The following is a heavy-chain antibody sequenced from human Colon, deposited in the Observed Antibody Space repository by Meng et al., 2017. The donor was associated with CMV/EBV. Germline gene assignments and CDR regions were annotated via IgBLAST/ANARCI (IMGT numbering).Heavy chain of an antibody. Sequence: ASVNVSCKASGYTFTSYGINWARQAPGQGPEWMGWINTYNGNTKYAQKLQGRVTMTTDTSTSTAYMELRSLRSDDTAVYYCARWGNCRSISCYVYNYYGMDVWGQGTTVTVSS. J-gene: IGHJ6*02. CDR3: ARWGNCRSISCYVYNYYGMDV. D-gene: IGHD2-2*01. V-gene: IGHV1-18*01. CDR2: INTYNGNT. CDR1: GYTFTSYG.